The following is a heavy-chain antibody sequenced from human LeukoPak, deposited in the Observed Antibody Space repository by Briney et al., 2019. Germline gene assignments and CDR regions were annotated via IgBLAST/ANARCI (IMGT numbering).Heavy chain of an antibody. CDR3: ARDLYASGSYDY. D-gene: IGHD3-10*01. CDR1: GFTFSQYW. CDR2: IKRDGSEK. V-gene: IGHV3-7*04. Sequence: GGSLRLSCAASGFTFSQYWMSWVRQAPGKGLEWVANIKRDGSEKNYVDPVKGRFTISRDNAKNSLYLQMNILRAEDTAVYYCARDLYASGSYDYWGQGTLVTVAS. J-gene: IGHJ4*02.